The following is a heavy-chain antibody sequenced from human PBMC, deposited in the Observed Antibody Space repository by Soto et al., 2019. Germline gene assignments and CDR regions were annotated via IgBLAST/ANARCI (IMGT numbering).Heavy chain of an antibody. CDR1: GFTFSSYA. V-gene: IGHV3-23*01. J-gene: IGHJ4*02. CDR2: ISGSGGST. D-gene: IGHD3-9*01. Sequence: EVQLLESGGGLVQPGGSLRLSCAASGFTFSSYAMSWVRQAPGKGLEWVSAISGSGGSTYYADSVKGRFTISRDNSKNTLYLQMNSLRAEDTAVYYCVRLSLRYFDWLSPIDYWGQGTLVTVSS. CDR3: VRLSLRYFDWLSPIDY.